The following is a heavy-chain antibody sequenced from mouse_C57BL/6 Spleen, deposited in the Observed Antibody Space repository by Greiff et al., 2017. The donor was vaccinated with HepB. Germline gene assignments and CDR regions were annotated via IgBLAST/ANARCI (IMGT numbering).Heavy chain of an antibody. CDR3: ARYYGNYSWFAY. V-gene: IGHV1-55*01. D-gene: IGHD2-1*01. CDR1: GYTFTSYW. CDR2: IYPGSGST. J-gene: IGHJ3*01. Sequence: QVQLQQPGAELVKPGASVKMSCKASGYTFTSYWITWVKQRPGQGLEWIGDIYPGSGSTNYNEKFKSKATLTVDTSSSTAYMQLSSLTSEDSAVYCCARYYGNYSWFAYWGQGTLVTVSA.